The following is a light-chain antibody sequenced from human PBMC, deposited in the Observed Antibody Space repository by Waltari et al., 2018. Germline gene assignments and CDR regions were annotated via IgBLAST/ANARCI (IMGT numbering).Light chain of an antibody. CDR1: QTISRY. CDR3: QQSYSFTRT. CDR2: AAS. J-gene: IGKJ1*01. Sequence: DIQMTQSPSSLSASVGYRVTITCRASQTISRYLNWYQQKLGKATNLLIYAASSLQSVVPSRFSGSGSGRDFTLIITSLQPEDFATYYCQQSYSFTRTFGQGTKVEIK. V-gene: IGKV1-39*01.